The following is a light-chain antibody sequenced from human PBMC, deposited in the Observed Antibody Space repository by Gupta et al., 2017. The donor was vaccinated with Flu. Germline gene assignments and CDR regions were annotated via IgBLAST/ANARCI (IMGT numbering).Light chain of an antibody. Sequence: DIRMTQSPSTLSASVGDRVTITCRASQSISSWLAWYQQKPGKAPKLLIYKASSLESGVPSRFSGSGSGTEFTLTISSLQPDDFATYYCQQDNSYPWTFGQGTKVEI. CDR3: QQDNSYPWT. CDR1: QSISSW. J-gene: IGKJ1*01. CDR2: KAS. V-gene: IGKV1-5*03.